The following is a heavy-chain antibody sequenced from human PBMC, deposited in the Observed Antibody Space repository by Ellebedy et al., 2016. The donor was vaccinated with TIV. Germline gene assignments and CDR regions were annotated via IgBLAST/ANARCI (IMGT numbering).Heavy chain of an antibody. CDR2: ISAGGDDT. CDR1: GIRFGDFF. Sequence: GGSLRLSXATSGIRFGDFFMSWVRQAPGRGLQWVSTISAGGDDTYLADSVKGRFTISRDNSRNILYLQMSSLRDEDSAIYYCREGHYSYVWGQGTQDTVSA. D-gene: IGHD3-16*01. CDR3: REGHYSYV. J-gene: IGHJ4*01. V-gene: IGHV3-23*01.